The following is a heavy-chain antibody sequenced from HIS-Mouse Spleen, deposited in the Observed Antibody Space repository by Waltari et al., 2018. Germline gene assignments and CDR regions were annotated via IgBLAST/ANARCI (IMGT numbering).Heavy chain of an antibody. J-gene: IGHJ4*02. CDR1: GVTCRSYG. Sequence: QVQLVESGGGVVQPGRSLRLTCAASGVTCRSYGMHWVRQAPGKGLEWVAVISYDGSNKYYADSVKGRFSISRDNSKNTLYLQMNSLRAEDTAVYYCAKASSGWLDYWGQGTLVTVSS. CDR2: ISYDGSNK. CDR3: AKASSGWLDY. D-gene: IGHD6-19*01. V-gene: IGHV3-30*18.